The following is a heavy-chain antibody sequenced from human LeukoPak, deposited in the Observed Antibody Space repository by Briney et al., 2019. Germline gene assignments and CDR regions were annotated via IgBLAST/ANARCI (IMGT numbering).Heavy chain of an antibody. V-gene: IGHV4-59*08. CDR2: IFYSGST. J-gene: IGHJ5*02. CDR3: ARHTDWFDP. CDR1: GGSISPYY. Sequence: SETLSLTCTVSGGSISPYYWSWFRQPPGKGLEWIGCIFYSGSTNYNPSLRSRVTISVDTSKNQFSLRLSSVTAADTAVYYCARHTDWFDPWGQGTLVTVSS.